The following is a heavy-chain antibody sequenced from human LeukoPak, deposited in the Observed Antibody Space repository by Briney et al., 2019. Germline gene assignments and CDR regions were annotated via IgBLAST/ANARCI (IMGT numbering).Heavy chain of an antibody. CDR3: ARAGRRYCSSTSCFFDH. V-gene: IGHV3-30*04. CDR1: GFTFSSYA. Sequence: GGSLRLSCAASGFTFSSYAMHWVRQAPGKGLEWVAVISYDGSNKYYADSVKGRFTISRDNSKNTLYLQMNSLRAEDTAVYYCARAGRRYCSSTSCFFDHWGQGTLVTVSS. J-gene: IGHJ4*02. CDR2: ISYDGSNK. D-gene: IGHD2-2*01.